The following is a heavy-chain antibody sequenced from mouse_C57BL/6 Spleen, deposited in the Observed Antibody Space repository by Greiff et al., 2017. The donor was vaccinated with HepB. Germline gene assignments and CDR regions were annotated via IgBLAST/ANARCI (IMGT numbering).Heavy chain of an antibody. J-gene: IGHJ2*01. CDR1: GFTLSSYA. D-gene: IGHD2-3*01. CDR3: TRDGYYVDY. V-gene: IGHV5-9-1*02. CDR2: ISSGGDYI. Sequence: EVKLVESGEGLVKPGGSLKLSCAASGFTLSSYAMSWVRQTPGKRLGWVAYISSGGDYIYYAATVRGRFTISRDNARNTLYLQMSSLKSEDTAMYYCTRDGYYVDYWGQGTTLTVSS.